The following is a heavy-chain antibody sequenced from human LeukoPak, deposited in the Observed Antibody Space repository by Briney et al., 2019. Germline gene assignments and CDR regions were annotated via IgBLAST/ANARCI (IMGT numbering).Heavy chain of an antibody. J-gene: IGHJ4*02. CDR2: ISYDGSNK. Sequence: SGGSLRLSCAASGFTFSSYAMHWVRQAPGKGLEWVAVISYDGSNKYYADSVKGRFTISRDNSKNTLYLQMNSLRAEDTAVYYCARDGTSYDYVWGSYRGTAPGVFDYWGQGTLVTVSS. CDR1: GFTFSSYA. D-gene: IGHD3-16*02. V-gene: IGHV3-30*04. CDR3: ARDGTSYDYVWGSYRGTAPGVFDY.